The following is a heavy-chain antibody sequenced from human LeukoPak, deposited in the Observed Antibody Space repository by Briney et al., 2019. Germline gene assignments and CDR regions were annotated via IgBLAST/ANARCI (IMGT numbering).Heavy chain of an antibody. CDR3: ARDLASSGCYDY. Sequence: SETLSLTCTVSGGSISSYYWSWIRQPPGKGLEWIGYIYYSGSTNYNPSLKSRVTISVDTSKNQFSLKLSSVTAADMAVYYCARDLASSGCYDYWGQGTLVTVSS. J-gene: IGHJ4*02. CDR1: GGSISSYY. V-gene: IGHV4-59*01. CDR2: IYYSGST. D-gene: IGHD6-19*01.